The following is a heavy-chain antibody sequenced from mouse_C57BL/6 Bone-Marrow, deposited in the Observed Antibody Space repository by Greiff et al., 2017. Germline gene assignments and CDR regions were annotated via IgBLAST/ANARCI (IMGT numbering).Heavy chain of an antibody. D-gene: IGHD2-1*01. CDR3: ARGGNLYYSAMDY. CDR2: ISDGGSYT. J-gene: IGHJ4*01. Sequence: EVHLLESGGGLVKPGASLKLSCAASGFTFSGYAMSWVRQTPEKRLEWVATISDGGSYTYYPDNVKGRCTISRDNAKNNLYLQMSHLKSEDTAMYDCARGGNLYYSAMDYWGQGTSVTVSS. CDR1: GFTFSGYA. V-gene: IGHV5-4*01.